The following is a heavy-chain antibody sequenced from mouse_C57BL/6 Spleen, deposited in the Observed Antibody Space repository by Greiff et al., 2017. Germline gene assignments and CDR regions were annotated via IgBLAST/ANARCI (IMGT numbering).Heavy chain of an antibody. V-gene: IGHV1-82*01. D-gene: IGHD1-1*01. Sequence: QVQLQQSGPELVKPGASVKISCKASGYAFSSSWMNWVKQRPGKGLEWIGRIYPGDGDTNYNGKFKGKATLTADKSSSTAYMQLSSLTSEDSAVYFCARSSITTVVARWGYFDYWGQGTTRTVSS. CDR2: IYPGDGDT. J-gene: IGHJ2*01. CDR1: GYAFSSSW. CDR3: ARSSITTVVARWGYFDY.